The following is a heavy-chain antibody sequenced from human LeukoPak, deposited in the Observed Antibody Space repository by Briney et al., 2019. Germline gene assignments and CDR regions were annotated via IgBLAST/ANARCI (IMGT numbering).Heavy chain of an antibody. CDR2: IYNSGST. CDR1: GGSISSYY. D-gene: IGHD6-13*01. V-gene: IGHV4-4*07. J-gene: IGHJ4*03. Sequence: PSETLSLTCTVSGGSISSYYWSWIRQPAGKGLEWIGHIYNSGSTNYNPSLKGRVTMSVATSKNQFPLHLSSVTATDTAVYYCARSAFLVTAPGLYYFDYWGQGTKVTISS. CDR3: ARSAFLVTAPGLYYFDY.